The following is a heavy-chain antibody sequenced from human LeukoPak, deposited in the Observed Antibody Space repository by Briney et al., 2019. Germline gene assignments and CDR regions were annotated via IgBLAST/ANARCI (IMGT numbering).Heavy chain of an antibody. Sequence: PGGSLRLSCAASGFIFSSYGMHWVRQAPGKGLEWVAVISYDGSNKYYADSVKGRFTISRDNSKNTLYVQMNSLRAEDTAVYYCAKDRGFGVFFQYYFDYWGQGTLVTVSS. CDR1: GFIFSSYG. CDR3: AKDRGFGVFFQYYFDY. J-gene: IGHJ4*02. CDR2: ISYDGSNK. D-gene: IGHD3-10*01. V-gene: IGHV3-30*18.